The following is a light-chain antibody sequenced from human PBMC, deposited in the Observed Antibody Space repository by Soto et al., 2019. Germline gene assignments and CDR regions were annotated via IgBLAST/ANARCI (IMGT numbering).Light chain of an antibody. CDR1: QSVSSY. CDR3: QQRSNWST. J-gene: IGKJ5*01. Sequence: EIVLTQSPATLSLSPGERATLSCRASQSVSSYLAWYQQKPGQAPRLLIYEASNRATGIPARFSGSGSGTDFTLTISSLEPEGSAVYYCQQRSNWSTFGQGTRLEIK. V-gene: IGKV3-11*01. CDR2: EAS.